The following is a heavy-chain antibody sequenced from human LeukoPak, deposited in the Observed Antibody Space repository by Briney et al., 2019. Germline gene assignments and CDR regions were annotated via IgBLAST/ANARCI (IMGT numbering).Heavy chain of an antibody. V-gene: IGHV4-59*01. Sequence: PSETLSLTCTVSGGSISSYYWSWIRQPPGKGLEWIGYIYYSGSTNYNPSLQSRVTISVDTSKNQFSLKLSSVTAADTAVYYCARSTGILRAFDYWGQGTLVTVSS. CDR2: IYYSGST. D-gene: IGHD1-1*01. CDR1: GGSISSYY. J-gene: IGHJ4*02. CDR3: ARSTGILRAFDY.